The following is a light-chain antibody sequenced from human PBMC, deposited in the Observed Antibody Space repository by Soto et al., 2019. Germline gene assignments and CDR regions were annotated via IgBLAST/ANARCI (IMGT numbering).Light chain of an antibody. V-gene: IGKV3-11*01. J-gene: IGKJ1*01. Sequence: IVLTQSASTLSLSPGERATPSCRASQSVSSYLAWYQQKPGQAPRLLIYDASNRATGIPARFSGSGSGTDFTLTISSLEPEDFAVYYCQQRSNWPRTFGQGTKVDIK. CDR3: QQRSNWPRT. CDR1: QSVSSY. CDR2: DAS.